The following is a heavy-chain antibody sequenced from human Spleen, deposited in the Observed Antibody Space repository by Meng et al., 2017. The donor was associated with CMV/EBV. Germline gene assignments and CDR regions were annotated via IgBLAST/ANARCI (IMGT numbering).Heavy chain of an antibody. J-gene: IGHJ4*02. D-gene: IGHD5-12*01. V-gene: IGHV3-11*04. Sequence: SGFNFSDYWMAWIRQAPGKGLEWISYINSRAGTIYYADSVKGRFTVSRDNAKNSVFLQMNSLRDEDTAVYHCARGSRSGVVGTTFDYWGQGTLVTVSS. CDR1: GFNFSDYW. CDR3: ARGSRSGVVGTTFDY. CDR2: INSRAGTI.